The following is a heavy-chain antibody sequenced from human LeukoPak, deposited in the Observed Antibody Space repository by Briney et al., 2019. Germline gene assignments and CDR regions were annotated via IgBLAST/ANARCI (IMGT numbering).Heavy chain of an antibody. J-gene: IGHJ5*02. D-gene: IGHD2-2*02. CDR1: GGSISSYY. Sequence: PSETLSLTCSVSGGSISSYYWSWTRQPPGKGLEWIGYISYSGSTNYNPSLKSRVTISVDTSKNQFPLKLSSVTAADTAVYYCAREFYTALRSWGQGTLVTVSS. V-gene: IGHV4-59*01. CDR3: AREFYTALRS. CDR2: ISYSGST.